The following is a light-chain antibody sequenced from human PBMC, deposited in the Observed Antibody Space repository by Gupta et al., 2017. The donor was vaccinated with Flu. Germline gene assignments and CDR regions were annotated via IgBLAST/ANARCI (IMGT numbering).Light chain of an antibody. Sequence: QAALIQPASVSGSHGQSKTISCTGPRSDVVGYNYASWYQQHPGKAPKLRIYEVSNRRSGVSNRFSGSKAGNTASLTISGLQAEDEADYYCSSYTSSSTLVVFGGVTKLTVL. CDR1: RSDVVGYNY. CDR2: EVS. CDR3: SSYTSSSTLVV. V-gene: IGLV2-14*01. J-gene: IGLJ2*01.